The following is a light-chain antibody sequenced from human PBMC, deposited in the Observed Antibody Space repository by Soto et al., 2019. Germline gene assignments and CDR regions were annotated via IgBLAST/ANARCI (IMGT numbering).Light chain of an antibody. V-gene: IGKV3-15*01. CDR3: PQYNIWPPWT. Sequence: EIVMTQSPATLSVSPGERATLSCRDRQSISSNLAWYQHKPGQAPRLLIYGASTRATGIPARFSGSESGTECTLAIRSLQSEDFAEYYCPQYNIWPPWTCGQGTKVEIK. CDR2: GAS. J-gene: IGKJ1*01. CDR1: QSISSN.